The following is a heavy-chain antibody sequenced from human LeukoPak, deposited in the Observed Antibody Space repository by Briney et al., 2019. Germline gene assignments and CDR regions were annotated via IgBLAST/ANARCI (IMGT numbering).Heavy chain of an antibody. D-gene: IGHD3-3*01. CDR1: GFTFSSYS. J-gene: IGHJ6*03. CDR3: ATAPDYPPRITIFGVTSYMDV. V-gene: IGHV3-48*01. Sequence: GGSLRLSCAASGFTFSSYSMNWVRQAPGKGLEWVSYISSSSSTIYYADSVKGRFTISRDNAKNSLYLQMNSLRAEGTAVYYCATAPDYPPRITIFGVTSYMDVWGKGTTVTVSS. CDR2: ISSSSSTI.